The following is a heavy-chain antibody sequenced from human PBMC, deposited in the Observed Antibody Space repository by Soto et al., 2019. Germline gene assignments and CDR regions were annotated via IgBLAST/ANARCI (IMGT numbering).Heavy chain of an antibody. CDR3: ASGGALGYIYGYFFAMAGFEH. V-gene: IGHV1-18*04. J-gene: IGHJ1*01. CDR2: ISAYNGNT. D-gene: IGHD5-18*01. CDR1: GYTFTSYG. Sequence: ASVKVSCKASGYTFTSYGISWVRQAPGQGLEWMGWISAYNGNTNYAQKLQGRVTMTTDTSTSTAYMELRSLRSDDTAVYYCASGGALGYIYGYFFAMAGFEHWAVRTLDIVTS.